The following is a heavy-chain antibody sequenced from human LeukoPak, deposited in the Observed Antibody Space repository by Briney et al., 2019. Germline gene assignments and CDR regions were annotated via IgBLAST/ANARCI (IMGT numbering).Heavy chain of an antibody. CDR2: IYHSGST. V-gene: IGHV4-4*02. Sequence: SETLSLTCAVSGGSISSSNWWSWVRQPPGKGLEWIGEIYHSGSTNYNPSLKSRVTISVDKSKNQFSLKLSSVTAADTAVYYCATQVGAARTYFDYWGQGTLVTVSS. D-gene: IGHD6-6*01. CDR3: ATQVGAARTYFDY. J-gene: IGHJ4*02. CDR1: GGSISSSNW.